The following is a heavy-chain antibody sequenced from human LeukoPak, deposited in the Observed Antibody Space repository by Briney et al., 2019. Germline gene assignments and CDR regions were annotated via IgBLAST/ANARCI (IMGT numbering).Heavy chain of an antibody. CDR2: IYPGDSDT. CDR3: ARTYYDFWSGYRSDAFDI. D-gene: IGHD3-3*01. V-gene: IGHV5-51*01. Sequence: GESLKISCKGSGYSFTSYWIGWVRQMPGKGLEWMGIIYPGDSDTRYSPSFQGQVTISADKSISTAYLQWGSLKASDTAMYYCARTYYDFWSGYRSDAFDIWGQGTMVTVS. J-gene: IGHJ3*02. CDR1: GYSFTSYW.